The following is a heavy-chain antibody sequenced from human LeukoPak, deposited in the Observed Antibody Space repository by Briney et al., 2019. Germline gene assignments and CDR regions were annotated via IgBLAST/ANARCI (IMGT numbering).Heavy chain of an antibody. CDR2: IRYDGSNK. V-gene: IGHV3-30*02. J-gene: IGHJ4*02. CDR1: GFTFSSYG. CDR3: AKDLDFGVVTPFDY. Sequence: GGSLRLSCAASGFTFSSYGMHWVRQAPGKGLEWVAFIRYDGSNKYYADSVKGRFTISRDNSKNTLYLQMNSLRAEDTAVYYCAKDLDFGVVTPFDYWGQGTLVTVSS. D-gene: IGHD3-3*01.